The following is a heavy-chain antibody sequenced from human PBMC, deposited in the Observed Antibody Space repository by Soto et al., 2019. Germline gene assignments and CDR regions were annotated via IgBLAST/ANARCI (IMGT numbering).Heavy chain of an antibody. CDR1: GFTFSSYA. V-gene: IGHV3-30-3*01. CDR3: ARDWKEKHYGGNYYYYGMDV. J-gene: IGHJ6*02. CDR2: ISYDGSNK. Sequence: GGSLRLSCAASGFTFSSYAMHWVRQAPGKGLEWVAVISYDGSNKYYADSVKGRFTISRDNSKNTLYLQMNSLRAEDTAVYYCARDWKEKHYGGNYYYYGMDVWGQGTTVTVSS. D-gene: IGHD4-17*01.